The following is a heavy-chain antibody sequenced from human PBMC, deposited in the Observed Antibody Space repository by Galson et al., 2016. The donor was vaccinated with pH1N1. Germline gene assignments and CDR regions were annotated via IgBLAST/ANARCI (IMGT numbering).Heavy chain of an antibody. Sequence: SLRLSCAASGFTFSGFEMNWVRQAPGKGLEWISYITTSGDSLYYADSVKGRFTISGDNAKNSLYLQMNSLRVEDTAVYYCARDYYYYYGMDVWGQGTTVTVSS. J-gene: IGHJ6*02. CDR3: ARDYYYYYGMDV. CDR2: ITTSGDSL. CDR1: GFTFSGFE. V-gene: IGHV3-48*03.